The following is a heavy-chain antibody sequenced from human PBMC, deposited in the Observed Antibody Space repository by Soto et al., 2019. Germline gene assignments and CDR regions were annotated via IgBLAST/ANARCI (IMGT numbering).Heavy chain of an antibody. V-gene: IGHV4-34*01. J-gene: IGHJ5*02. D-gene: IGHD4-4*01. CDR3: ARRKGPRGSDISNFGGWFDP. CDR1: GGSFSGYY. Sequence: QVQLQKWGAGLLKPSETLPLTCAVYGGSFSGYYWTWIRQPPGKGLEWIGEITHSGSTKYNPALRSRVTMSVDTSKNQFSLKLTSVTAADTAVYYCARRKGPRGSDISNFGGWFDPWGQGTLVTVSS. CDR2: ITHSGST.